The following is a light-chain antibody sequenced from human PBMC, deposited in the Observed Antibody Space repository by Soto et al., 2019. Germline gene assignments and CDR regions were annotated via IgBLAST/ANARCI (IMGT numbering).Light chain of an antibody. CDR1: QGIGTE. CDR2: GTS. J-gene: IGKJ1*01. Sequence: AIQMTQSPSSLSASVGDRVTITCRASQGIGTELGWYQQRPGKAPRLLIYGTSTFQYGVPSSFSGSGSDTDFTLIISSLQPEDFATYYCLQDSSYQRTFGQGTKVEIK. CDR3: LQDSSYQRT. V-gene: IGKV1-6*01.